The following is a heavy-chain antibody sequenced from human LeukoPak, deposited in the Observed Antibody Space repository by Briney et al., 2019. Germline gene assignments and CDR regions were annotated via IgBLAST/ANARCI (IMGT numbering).Heavy chain of an antibody. CDR2: IYYSGST. V-gene: IGHV4-59*01. Sequence: PSETLSLTCTVSGGSISSYYWSWIRQPPGKGLEWIGYIYYSGSTNYNPSLKSRVTISVDTSKNQFSLKLSSVTAADTAVYYCARGNTMVRGVIIRGKYFDYWGQGTLVTVSS. CDR3: ARGNTMVRGVIIRGKYFDY. CDR1: GGSISSYY. D-gene: IGHD3-10*01. J-gene: IGHJ4*02.